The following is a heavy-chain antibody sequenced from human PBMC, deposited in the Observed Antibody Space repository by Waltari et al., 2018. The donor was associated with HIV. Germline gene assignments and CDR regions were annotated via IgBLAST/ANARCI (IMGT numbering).Heavy chain of an antibody. Sequence: QVQLAESGGGVVQPGRSLRLSCVASGFIFNNFGMHWVRQKPGKGLEWVAAIWYDGGNEYYADSVKGRFTISRDNSKNTLYLQMNSLRAEDTAVYYCARDWTITATTRVDFWGPGTLVTVSS. V-gene: IGHV3-33*01. CDR2: IWYDGGNE. J-gene: IGHJ4*03. CDR3: ARDWTITATTRVDF. CDR1: GFIFNNFG. D-gene: IGHD1-20*01.